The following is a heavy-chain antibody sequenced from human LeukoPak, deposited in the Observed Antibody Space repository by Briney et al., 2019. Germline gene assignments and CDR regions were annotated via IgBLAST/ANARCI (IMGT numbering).Heavy chain of an antibody. CDR2: ISSSGST. Sequence: PSETLSLTCTVSGASITSFYMNWIPQPPGKGLEWVGYISSSGSTNSSPSIRSRFTTSEDTSKNQLSLSLSSVTGADTAVYYCARGRQWFDDWGQGILVTVSP. J-gene: IGHJ4*02. CDR3: ARGRQWFDD. D-gene: IGHD2-8*01. CDR1: GASITSFY. V-gene: IGHV4-59*01.